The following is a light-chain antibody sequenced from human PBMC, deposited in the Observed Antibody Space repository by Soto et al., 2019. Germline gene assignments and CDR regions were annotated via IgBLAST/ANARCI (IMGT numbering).Light chain of an antibody. J-gene: IGLJ3*02. V-gene: IGLV2-8*01. Sequence: QSALTQPPSASGSRGQSVTISCTGTSSDVGAYNYVSWYQQDPGKAPKLMVYEVIKRPSGVPDRFSGSKSGNTASLTVSGLQAEDEADYFCSSYAGSNNVVFGGGTKVTVL. CDR1: SSDVGAYNY. CDR2: EVI. CDR3: SSYAGSNNVV.